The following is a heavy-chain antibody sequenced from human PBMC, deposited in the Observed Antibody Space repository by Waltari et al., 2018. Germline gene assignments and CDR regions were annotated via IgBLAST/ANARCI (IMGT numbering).Heavy chain of an antibody. CDR3: ARLHGVDAFDI. CDR2: IYYSGST. Sequence: QLQLQESGPGLVKPSETLSLTCTVSGGSIRSSTYYWGWIRQPPGKGLEWIGSIYYSGSTYYNPSLKSRVTISVDTSKNQFSLKLSSVTAADTAVYYCARLHGVDAFDIWGQGTMVTVSS. J-gene: IGHJ3*02. V-gene: IGHV4-39*01. CDR1: GGSIRSSTYY. D-gene: IGHD3-10*01.